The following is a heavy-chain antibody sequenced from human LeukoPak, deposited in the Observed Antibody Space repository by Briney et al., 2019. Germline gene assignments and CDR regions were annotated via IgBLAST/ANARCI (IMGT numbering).Heavy chain of an antibody. V-gene: IGHV3-23*01. Sequence: GGSLRLSCAASGLTFSSYAMSWVRQAPGKGLEGVSAISGSGGSTYYADSVKGRFTIARDNSKNTLYLQMNSLRAEDTAVYYCAKDPGLTDFDSWGQGTLVTVSS. CDR1: GLTFSSYA. D-gene: IGHD4/OR15-4a*01. CDR3: AKDPGLTDFDS. CDR2: ISGSGGST. J-gene: IGHJ4*02.